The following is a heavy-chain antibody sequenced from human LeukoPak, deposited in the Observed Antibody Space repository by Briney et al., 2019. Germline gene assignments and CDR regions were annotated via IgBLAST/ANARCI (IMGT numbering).Heavy chain of an antibody. D-gene: IGHD1-26*01. Sequence: GGSLRLSCAASGFTFSSYAMSWVRQAPGKGLEWVSYISSSGSTIYYADSVKGRFTISRDNAKNPLYLQMNSLRAEDTAVYYCASDGATNAFDIWGQGTMVTVSS. CDR1: GFTFSSYA. CDR2: ISSSGSTI. CDR3: ASDGATNAFDI. V-gene: IGHV3-48*03. J-gene: IGHJ3*02.